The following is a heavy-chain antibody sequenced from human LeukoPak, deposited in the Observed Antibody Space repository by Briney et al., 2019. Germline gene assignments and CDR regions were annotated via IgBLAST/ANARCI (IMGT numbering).Heavy chain of an antibody. CDR2: IIPIFGTA. J-gene: IGHJ4*02. CDR3: AREYYDSSGSIDY. V-gene: IGHV1-69*05. Sequence: GSSVKVSCKASGGTFSSYAISGVRQAPGQGLEWMGRIIPIFGTANYAQKFQGRVTITTDESTSTAYMELSSLRSEDTAVYYCAREYYDSSGSIDYWGQGTLVTVSS. CDR1: GGTFSSYA. D-gene: IGHD3-22*01.